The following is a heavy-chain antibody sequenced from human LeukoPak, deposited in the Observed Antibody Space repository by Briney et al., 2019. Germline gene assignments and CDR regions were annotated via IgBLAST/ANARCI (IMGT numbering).Heavy chain of an antibody. D-gene: IGHD3-3*02. CDR1: GFTFSSYA. Sequence: GLSLRLTCAASGFTFSSYAMSWVRQAPGKGLEWVSAISGSGGSTYYADSVKGRFTISRDKSKNTLYLQMNSLRAEDTAVYYCAKAHFAAGYYGMDVWGQGTTVTVSS. V-gene: IGHV3-23*01. CDR3: AKAHFAAGYYGMDV. CDR2: ISGSGGST. J-gene: IGHJ6*02.